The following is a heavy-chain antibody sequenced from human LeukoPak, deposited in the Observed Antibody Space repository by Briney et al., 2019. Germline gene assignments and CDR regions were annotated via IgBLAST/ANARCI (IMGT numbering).Heavy chain of an antibody. J-gene: IGHJ4*02. CDR1: GGSMSSSSYF. D-gene: IGHD4-17*01. Sequence: PSETLSLTCTVSGGSMSSSSYFWDWIRQSPGKGLEWIGTVYSSGRTHYNPSLKSRVTISLATSKNQFSLKLSSVTAADTAVYYCARGVGDYGDYPELTYFEYWGQGTLVTVSS. V-gene: IGHV4-39*07. CDR3: ARGVGDYGDYPELTYFEY. CDR2: VYSSGRT.